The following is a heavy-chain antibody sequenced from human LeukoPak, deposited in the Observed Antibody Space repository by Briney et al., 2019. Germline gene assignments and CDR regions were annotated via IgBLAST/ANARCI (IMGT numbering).Heavy chain of an antibody. Sequence: GGSLRLSCAASGFTFSNHGMNWVRQAPGKGLEWVSIIYSGGSTFYADSVKGRFTISRDNSKNTLYLQMNSLRAEDTAVYYCARGGSYLSAFDIWGQGTMVTVSS. CDR3: ARGGSYLSAFDI. CDR1: GFTFSNHG. V-gene: IGHV3-53*01. J-gene: IGHJ3*02. CDR2: IYSGGST. D-gene: IGHD1-26*01.